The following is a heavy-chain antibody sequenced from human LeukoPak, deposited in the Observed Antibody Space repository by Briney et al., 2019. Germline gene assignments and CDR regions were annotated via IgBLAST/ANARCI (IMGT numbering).Heavy chain of an antibody. CDR1: GGSISSYY. Sequence: SETLSLTCTVSGGSISSYYWSWIRQPPGKGLEWIGYIYYSGSTNYNPSLKSRVTISVDTSKNQFSLKLSSVTAADTAVYYRARVYHDILTGYFPDYWGQGTLVTVSS. CDR2: IYYSGST. V-gene: IGHV4-59*01. CDR3: ARVYHDILTGYFPDY. D-gene: IGHD3-9*01. J-gene: IGHJ4*02.